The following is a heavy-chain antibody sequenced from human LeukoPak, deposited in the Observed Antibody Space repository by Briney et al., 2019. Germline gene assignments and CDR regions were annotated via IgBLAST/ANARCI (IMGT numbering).Heavy chain of an antibody. J-gene: IGHJ4*02. CDR2: IYNSGST. D-gene: IGHD2-21*02. CDR3: ARVPPYCGGDCYFDY. CDR1: GGSISSYY. V-gene: IGHV4-59*01. Sequence: SETLSLTCTVSGGSISSYYWSWIRQPPGKGLEWIGYIYNSGSTNYNPSLKSRVTISVDTSKNQFSLKLSSVTAADTAVYYCARVPPYCGGDCYFDYWGQGTLDTVSA.